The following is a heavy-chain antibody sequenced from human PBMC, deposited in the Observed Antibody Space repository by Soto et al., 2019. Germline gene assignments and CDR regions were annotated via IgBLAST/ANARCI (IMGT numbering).Heavy chain of an antibody. CDR3: ARSESGVSSGWYYPPPWFDP. J-gene: IGHJ5*02. D-gene: IGHD6-19*01. Sequence: GGSLRLSCAASGFTFSSYAMHWVRQAPGKGLEWVAVISYDGSNKYYADSVKGRFTISRDNSKNTLYLQMNSLRAEDTAVYYCARSESGVSSGWYYPPPWFDPWGQGTLVTVS. V-gene: IGHV3-30-3*01. CDR2: ISYDGSNK. CDR1: GFTFSSYA.